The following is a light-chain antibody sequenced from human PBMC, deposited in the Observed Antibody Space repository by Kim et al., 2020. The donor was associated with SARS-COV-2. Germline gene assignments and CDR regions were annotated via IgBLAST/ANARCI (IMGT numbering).Light chain of an antibody. CDR2: GRN. V-gene: IGLV3-19*01. CDR1: SLRSYY. CDR3: NSRDNSDNHVL. J-gene: IGLJ1*01. Sequence: SSALTQDPVVSVALGQTVRITCQGDSLRSYYATWYQQKPGQAPLLVIYGRNNRPSGIPDRFSGSSSGSTASLTITGAPAEDEADYYCNSRDNSDNHVLFG.